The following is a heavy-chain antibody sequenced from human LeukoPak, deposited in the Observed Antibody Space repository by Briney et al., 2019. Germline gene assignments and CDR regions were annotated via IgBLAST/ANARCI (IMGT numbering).Heavy chain of an antibody. D-gene: IGHD6-13*01. Sequence: SETLSLTCTVSGGSISSNSYCWGWIRQPPGKGLEWVGSIYYSGNTYYNPSLKSRLTISVDTSKNQFSLKLSSVTAADTSVYYCASDSSSWYGDAFDIWGQGTMATVSS. J-gene: IGHJ3*02. V-gene: IGHV4-39*01. CDR3: ASDSSSWYGDAFDI. CDR2: IYYSGNT. CDR1: GGSISSNSYC.